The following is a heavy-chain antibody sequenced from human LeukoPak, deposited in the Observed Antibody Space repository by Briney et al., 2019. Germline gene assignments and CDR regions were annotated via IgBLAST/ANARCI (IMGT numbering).Heavy chain of an antibody. D-gene: IGHD6-19*01. Sequence: GVSLRLSCAASGFSFSSYWMSWVRQAPGKGLEWVANIEGDGSERNYMDSVKGRFTISRDNAKNSLHLQMNSLRAEDTAVYYCAAGVGWLIDYWGQGTLSPSPQ. V-gene: IGHV3-7*03. CDR3: AAGVGWLIDY. J-gene: IGHJ4*02. CDR1: GFSFSSYW. CDR2: IEGDGSER.